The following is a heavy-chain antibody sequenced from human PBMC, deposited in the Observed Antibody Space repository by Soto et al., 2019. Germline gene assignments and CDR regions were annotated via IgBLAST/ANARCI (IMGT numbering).Heavy chain of an antibody. D-gene: IGHD3-22*01. CDR1: GGSISSGDYY. V-gene: IGHV4-30-4*02. CDR3: ASWRAYYDSSGTFDY. J-gene: IGHJ4*02. CDR2: IYYSGST. Sequence: SETLSLTCTVSGGSISSGDYYWSWIRQPPGKGLEWIGYIYYSGSTYYNPSLKSRVTISVDTSKNQFSLKLSSVTAADTAVYYCASWRAYYDSSGTFDYWGQGTLVTVSS.